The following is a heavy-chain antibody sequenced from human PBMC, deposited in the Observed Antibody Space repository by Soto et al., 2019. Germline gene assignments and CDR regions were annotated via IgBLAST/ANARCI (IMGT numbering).Heavy chain of an antibody. CDR2: IGPESGAT. Sequence: QVQLVQSGAEAKKPGASVKVSCKASGYTFTGHYIHWVRQAPEQGPEWMGEIGPESGATRYAQKFQGRVTMTRDTSITTVYMELKNLSPDDTAVYYCGRGRSGQIVVFYWGQGTPVTVSS. CDR3: GRGRSGQIVVFY. V-gene: IGHV1-2*02. J-gene: IGHJ4*02. D-gene: IGHD1-26*01. CDR1: GYTFTGHY.